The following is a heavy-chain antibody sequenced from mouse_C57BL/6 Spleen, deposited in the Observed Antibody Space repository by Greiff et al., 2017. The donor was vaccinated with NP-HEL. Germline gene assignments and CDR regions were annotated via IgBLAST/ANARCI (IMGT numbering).Heavy chain of an antibody. J-gene: IGHJ2*01. CDR2: IAPSDSET. D-gene: IGHD2-4*01. CDR1: GYTFTSYW. V-gene: IGHV1-52*01. CDR3: ARNDYENYFDY. Sequence: QVQLQQPGAELVRPGSSVKLSCKASGYTFTSYWMHWVKQRPIQGLEWIGNIAPSDSETHYNQKFKDKATLTVDKSSSTAYMQLSSLTSEDSAVYYCARNDYENYFDYWGQGTTLTVSS.